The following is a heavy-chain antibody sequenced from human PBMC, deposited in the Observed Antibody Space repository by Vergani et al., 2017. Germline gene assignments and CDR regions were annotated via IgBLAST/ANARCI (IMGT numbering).Heavy chain of an antibody. Sequence: QVQLVESGGGVVQPGGSLSLSCSSSVFPFLRYCMPCFLPSPGTGLEWVAFLRYDGSNNYYADSVKGRFTISRDNSKNTLYLQMNSLRAEDTAVYYCAKVNGSGRYWFEDYYYYYGMDVWGQXP. V-gene: IGHV3-30*02. CDR2: LRYDGSNN. CDR3: AKVNGSGRYWFEDYYYYYGMDV. D-gene: IGHD3-10*01. CDR1: VFPFLRYC. J-gene: IGHJ6*02.